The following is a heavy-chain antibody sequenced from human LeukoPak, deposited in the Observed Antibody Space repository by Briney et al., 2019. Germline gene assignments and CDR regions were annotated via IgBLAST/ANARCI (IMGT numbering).Heavy chain of an antibody. CDR2: IYDSGDT. CDR1: GRSISSSTYY. D-gene: IGHD5-12*01. J-gene: IGHJ3*02. V-gene: IGHV4-39*01. Sequence: PSETLSLTCTVSGRSISSSTYYWDWFRQPPGQGLEWMGNIYDSGDTYYTPSLKSRVTMFVDTSKNQFSLKLSSVTAADTAVYYCARHGRPGYGGYENAFDIWGQGTMVTVSS. CDR3: ARHGRPGYGGYENAFDI.